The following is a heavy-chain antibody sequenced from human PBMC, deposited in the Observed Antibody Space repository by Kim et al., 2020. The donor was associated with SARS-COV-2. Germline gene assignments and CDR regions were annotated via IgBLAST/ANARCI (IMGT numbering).Heavy chain of an antibody. CDR1: GFTFSSYA. D-gene: IGHD1-1*01. CDR3: AMSSTAYYYYYGMDV. CDR2: ISGSGGST. V-gene: IGHV3-23*01. Sequence: GGSLRLSCAASGFTFSSYAMSWVRQAPGKGLEWVSAISGSGGSTYYADSVKGRFTISRDNSKNTLYLQMNSLRAEDTAVYYCAMSSTAYYYYYGMDVWGQGTTVTVSS. J-gene: IGHJ6*02.